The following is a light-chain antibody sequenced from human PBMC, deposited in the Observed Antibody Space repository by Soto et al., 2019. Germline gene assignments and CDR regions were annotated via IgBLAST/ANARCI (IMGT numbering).Light chain of an antibody. V-gene: IGLV1-44*01. CDR2: SNN. J-gene: IGLJ3*02. Sequence: QPVLTQPPSASGTPGQRVTISCSGSSSNIGSNTVNWYQQLPGTAPKLHVYSNNQRPPGVPDRFSGSKSGTSASLAISGLQSEDEADYYCAAWDDSLNGWVFGGGTKLTVL. CDR1: SSNIGSNT. CDR3: AAWDDSLNGWV.